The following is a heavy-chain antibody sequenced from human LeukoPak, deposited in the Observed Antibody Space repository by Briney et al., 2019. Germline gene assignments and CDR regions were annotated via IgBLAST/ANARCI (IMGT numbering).Heavy chain of an antibody. V-gene: IGHV1-46*01. D-gene: IGHD6-13*01. J-gene: IGHJ4*02. Sequence: ASVKVSCKASGYTFTSYYMHWVRQAPGQGLEWMGIINPSGGSTSYAQKFQGRVTMTRDTSTSTVYMELSSLGSEDTAVYYCARDRPAIGTFDYWGQGTLVTVSS. CDR3: ARDRPAIGTFDY. CDR1: GYTFTSYY. CDR2: INPSGGST.